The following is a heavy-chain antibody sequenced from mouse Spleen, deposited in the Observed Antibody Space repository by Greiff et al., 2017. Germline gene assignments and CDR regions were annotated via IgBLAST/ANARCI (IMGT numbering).Heavy chain of an antibody. V-gene: IGHV5-4*01. CDR3: ARDQRYYGSNWYFDV. CDR2: ISDGGSYT. Sequence: EVQGVESGGGLVKPGGSLKLSCAASGFTFSSYAMSWVRQTPEKRLEWVATISDGGSYTYYPDNVKGRFTISRDNAKNNLYLQMSHLKSEDTAMYYCARDQRYYGSNWYFDVWGTGTTVTVSS. D-gene: IGHD1-1*01. J-gene: IGHJ1*03. CDR1: GFTFSSYA.